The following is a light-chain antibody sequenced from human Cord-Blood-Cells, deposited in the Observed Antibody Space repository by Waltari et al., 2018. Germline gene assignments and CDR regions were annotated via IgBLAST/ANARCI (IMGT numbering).Light chain of an antibody. CDR2: AFS. J-gene: IGLJ2*01. V-gene: IGLV2-8*01. CDR1: SSDVGGYNY. Sequence: QSALTQPPSASGSPGPSVTISCTGPSSDVGGYNYASWYQQHPGKAPNLMIYAFSKRPSGVPDRFSGSKSGNTASLTVSGLQAEDEADYYCSSYAGSNNLVFGGGTKLTVL. CDR3: SSYAGSNNLV.